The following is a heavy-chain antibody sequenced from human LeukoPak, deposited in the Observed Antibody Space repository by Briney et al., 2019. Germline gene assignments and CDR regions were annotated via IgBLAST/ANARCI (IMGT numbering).Heavy chain of an antibody. CDR1: GFTFDDYG. CDR2: INWNGGST. V-gene: IGHV3-20*01. J-gene: IGHJ4*02. CDR3: ARDRGGSYFDHLDY. D-gene: IGHD1-26*01. Sequence: PGGSLRLSCAASGFTFDDYGMSWVRQAPGKGLEWVSGINWNGGSTGYADSVKGRFTISRDNAKNSLYLQMNSLRAEDTALYHCARDRGGSYFDHLDYWGQGTLVTVSS.